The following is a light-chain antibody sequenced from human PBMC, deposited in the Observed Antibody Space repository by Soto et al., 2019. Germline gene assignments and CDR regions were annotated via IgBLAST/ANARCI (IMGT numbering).Light chain of an antibody. J-gene: IGKJ1*01. CDR1: QGISND. Sequence: DIQMTQSPSSLSASVGDRVTITCRASQGISNDLAWYQQKPGQVPKLLIYAASTLQSGVPSRFTGSGSGTDFTLTISSLQPEDVATYYCQEYNSAPWTFGQGTKVEIK. V-gene: IGKV1-27*01. CDR3: QEYNSAPWT. CDR2: AAS.